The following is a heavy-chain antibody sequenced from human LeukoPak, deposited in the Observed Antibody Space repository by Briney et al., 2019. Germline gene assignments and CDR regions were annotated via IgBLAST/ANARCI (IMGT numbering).Heavy chain of an antibody. CDR1: GYTFTSYG. CDR2: ICAYNGNT. CDR3: ARDIGYSSGWNLDY. Sequence: ASVKVSCKASGYTFTSYGISWVRQAPGQRLEWMGWICAYNGNTNYAQKLQGRVTMTPDTSTSTAYMELRSLRSDDTAVYYCARDIGYSSGWNLDYWGQGTLVTVSS. V-gene: IGHV1-18*01. J-gene: IGHJ4*02. D-gene: IGHD6-19*01.